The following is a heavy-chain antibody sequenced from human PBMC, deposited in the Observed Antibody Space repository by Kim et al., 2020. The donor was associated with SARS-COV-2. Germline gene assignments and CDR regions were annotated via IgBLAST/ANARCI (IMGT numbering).Heavy chain of an antibody. Sequence: ASVKVSCKASGYTFTSYGISWVRQAPGQGLEWMGWISAYNGNTNYAQKLQGRVTMTTDTSTSTAYMELRSLRSDDTAVYYCARLSYDSSGYYFSGCVDPWGQGTLVTVSS. V-gene: IGHV1-18*01. CDR1: GYTFTSYG. CDR3: ARLSYDSSGYYFSGCVDP. J-gene: IGHJ5*02. CDR2: ISAYNGNT. D-gene: IGHD3-22*01.